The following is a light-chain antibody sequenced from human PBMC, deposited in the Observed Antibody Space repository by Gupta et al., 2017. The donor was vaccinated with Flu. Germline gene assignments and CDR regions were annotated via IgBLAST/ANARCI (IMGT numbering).Light chain of an antibody. CDR1: SSDVGAYNY. CDR3: CSFGAASF. Sequence: GQSVAISCTGTSSDVGAYNYVSWYQQHPGKAPKLIIYDVYKRPSGVPDRFTGSKSGNTASLTISGLQPEDEADYHCCSFGAASFFGGGIKLTVL. V-gene: IGLV2-11*01. CDR2: DVY. J-gene: IGLJ2*01.